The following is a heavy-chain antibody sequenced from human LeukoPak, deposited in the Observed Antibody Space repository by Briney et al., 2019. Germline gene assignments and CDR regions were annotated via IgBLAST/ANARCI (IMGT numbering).Heavy chain of an antibody. D-gene: IGHD3-16*02. CDR3: AKDGRSYYYYYGMDV. Sequence: SGGSLRLSCAASGFTFSSYAMSGVRQAPGKGLEWVSAISGSGGSTYYADSVKGRFTISRDNSKNTLYLQMNSLRAEDTAVYYCAKDGRSYYYYYGMDVWGQGTTVTVSS. CDR1: GFTFSSYA. V-gene: IGHV3-23*01. J-gene: IGHJ6*02. CDR2: ISGSGGST.